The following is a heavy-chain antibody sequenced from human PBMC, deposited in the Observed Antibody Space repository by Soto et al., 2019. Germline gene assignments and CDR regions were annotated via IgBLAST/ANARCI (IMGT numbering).Heavy chain of an antibody. CDR1: GGTFSSYA. Sequence: GASVKVSCKASGGTFSSYAISWVRRAPGQGLEWMGGIVPIFGTANYAQKFQGRVTITADESTSTAYMELSSLRSEDTAVYYCARDKNHYDSSGYYLVFDYWGQGTLVTVSS. D-gene: IGHD3-22*01. CDR2: IVPIFGTA. V-gene: IGHV1-69*13. CDR3: ARDKNHYDSSGYYLVFDY. J-gene: IGHJ4*02.